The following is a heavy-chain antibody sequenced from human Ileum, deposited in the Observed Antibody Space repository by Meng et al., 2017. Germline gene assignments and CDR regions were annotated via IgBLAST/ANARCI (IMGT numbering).Heavy chain of an antibody. Sequence: QVQLQESGPGLVKPSGTLSLTCAVSGGSISNGKWWSWGRQPPGKGLEWIGESSQSGTTKYYTSLNSRVSISRDKANNHLSLTMTAVNAADTAVYYCANYGSGFTPPLDPWGQGILVTVSS. CDR3: ANYGSGFTPPLDP. D-gene: IGHD3-10*01. CDR2: SSQSGTT. V-gene: IGHV4-4*02. CDR1: GGSISNGKW. J-gene: IGHJ5*02.